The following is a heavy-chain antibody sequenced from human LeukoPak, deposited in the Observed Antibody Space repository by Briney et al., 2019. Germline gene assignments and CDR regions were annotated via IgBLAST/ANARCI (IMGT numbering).Heavy chain of an antibody. D-gene: IGHD6-19*01. CDR2: IYYSGST. Sequence: SETLSLTCTVSGGSISSSSYYWGWIRQPPGKGLEWIGSIYYSGSTYYNPSLKSRVTISVDTSKNQFSLKLSSVTAADTAVYYCARAYSSGWYEDWGQGTLVTVSS. V-gene: IGHV4-39*07. CDR1: GGSISSSSYY. CDR3: ARAYSSGWYED. J-gene: IGHJ4*02.